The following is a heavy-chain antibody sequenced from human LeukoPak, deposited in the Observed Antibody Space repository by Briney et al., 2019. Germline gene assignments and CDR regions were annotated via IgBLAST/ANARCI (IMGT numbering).Heavy chain of an antibody. CDR3: VRAILAAGTSFEI. D-gene: IGHD6-13*01. Sequence: GGSLRLSSAAPGFTFTSSVMHWVRQAPGQGLEYVSAISSNGGSTYYADSVKGRFTISRDNSKNTLYLQMGSLRAEDMAVYYCVRAILAAGTSFEIWGHGTLVTVSS. V-gene: IGHV3-64*02. CDR1: GFTFTSSV. CDR2: ISSNGGST. J-gene: IGHJ4*03.